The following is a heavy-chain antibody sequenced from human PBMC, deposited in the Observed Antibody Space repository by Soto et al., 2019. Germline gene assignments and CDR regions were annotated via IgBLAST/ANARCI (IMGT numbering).Heavy chain of an antibody. Sequence: QVQLVQSGAEVKKPGASVKVSCKASGYTFTSYGISWVRQAPGQGLEWMGWISAYNGNTNYAQKLQGRVTMTTDTXTSTAXXXLXXLRSDDXAVXXXXXXEAYSDGYWGQGTLVTVSS. D-gene: IGHD4-17*01. CDR2: ISAYNGNT. CDR3: XXXEAYSDGY. V-gene: IGHV1-18*01. CDR1: GYTFTSYG. J-gene: IGHJ4*02.